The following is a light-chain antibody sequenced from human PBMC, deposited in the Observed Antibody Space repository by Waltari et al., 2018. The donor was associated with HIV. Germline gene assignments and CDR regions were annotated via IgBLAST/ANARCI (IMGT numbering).Light chain of an antibody. Sequence: QSVLTQPPSASGTPGQRVTISCSGSRSNIGSKYVYWYQQLPGTAPKLLIYRNNQRPSGGPDRFSGSKSGTSASLAISGLRSEDEADYHCTAWEDSLSGVVFGGGTKLTVL. V-gene: IGLV1-47*01. CDR2: RNN. CDR1: RSNIGSKY. CDR3: TAWEDSLSGVV. J-gene: IGLJ2*01.